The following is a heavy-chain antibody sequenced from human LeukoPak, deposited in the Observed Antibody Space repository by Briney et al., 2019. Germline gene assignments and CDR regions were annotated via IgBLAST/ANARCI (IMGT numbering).Heavy chain of an antibody. Sequence: GGSLRLSCVSSGLSLSDDHMNWMNWVRQAPGKGLEWVSSFSSGSTFIYYADSVKGRFTISRDNAKNSLYLHMNSLRVEDTAVYYCASRSLPATFYGMAVWGQGTTVTVSS. J-gene: IGHJ6*02. D-gene: IGHD1-14*01. CDR2: FSSGSTFI. V-gene: IGHV3-21*01. CDR1: GLSLSDDH. CDR3: ASRSLPATFYGMAV.